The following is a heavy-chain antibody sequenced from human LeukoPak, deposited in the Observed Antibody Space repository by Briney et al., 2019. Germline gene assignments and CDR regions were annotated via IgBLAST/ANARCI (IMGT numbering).Heavy chain of an antibody. CDR3: ARDREGYCSGGSCYAANINWFDP. V-gene: IGHV1-18*01. D-gene: IGHD2-15*01. CDR2: IITYNGDT. CDR1: GYTFSSYG. J-gene: IGHJ5*02. Sequence: ASVKVSCKASGYTFSSYGITWVRQAPGQGLEWMGWIITYNGDTKYAQKFQGRLTMTTDTSTSTAYMELSRLRSDDTAVYYCARDREGYCSGGSCYAANINWFDPWGQGTLVTVSS.